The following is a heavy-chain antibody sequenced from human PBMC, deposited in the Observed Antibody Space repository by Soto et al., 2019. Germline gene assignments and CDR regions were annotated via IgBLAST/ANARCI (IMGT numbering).Heavy chain of an antibody. CDR3: AREATTSYYYYYMDV. CDR1: GFTFSSYW. V-gene: IGHV3-7*01. D-gene: IGHD5-12*01. Sequence: PGGSLRLACAASGFTFSSYWMSWVRQAPGKGLEWVANIKQDGSEKYYVDSVKGRFTISRDNAKNSLYLQMNSLRAEDTAVYYCAREATTSYYYYYMDVWGKGTTVTVSS. J-gene: IGHJ6*03. CDR2: IKQDGSEK.